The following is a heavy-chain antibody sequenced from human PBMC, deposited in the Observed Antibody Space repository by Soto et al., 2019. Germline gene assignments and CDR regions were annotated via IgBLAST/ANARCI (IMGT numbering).Heavy chain of an antibody. D-gene: IGHD3-10*01. V-gene: IGHV4-39*01. J-gene: IGHJ6*03. Sequence: QLQLQESGPGLVKPSETLSLTCTVSGGSINSGTYYWGWIRQPPGKGLEWIGSIYNTGSTYYSPSRKSRVTVSIDTPNNRSSLRLSSVTAADTAGYYCVKHWFQYHMDVWGRGTPVTVSS. CDR2: IYNTGST. CDR3: VKHWFQYHMDV. CDR1: GGSINSGTYY.